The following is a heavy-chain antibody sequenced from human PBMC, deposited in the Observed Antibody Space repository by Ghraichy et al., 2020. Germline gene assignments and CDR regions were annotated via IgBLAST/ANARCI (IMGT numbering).Heavy chain of an antibody. CDR3: ARGSIVIVPSTIYYGLDV. V-gene: IGHV4-4*02. J-gene: IGHJ6*02. D-gene: IGHD2-2*01. CDR2: IYHSGNT. CDR1: GASISSSIW. Sequence: SETLSLTCAVSGASISSSIWWSWVRQPPGKGLEWIGEIYHSGNTNNNPSLKSRVTISVDKSKNQFSLNLSSVTAADTAVYYCARGSIVIVPSTIYYGLDVWGQGATVTVSS.